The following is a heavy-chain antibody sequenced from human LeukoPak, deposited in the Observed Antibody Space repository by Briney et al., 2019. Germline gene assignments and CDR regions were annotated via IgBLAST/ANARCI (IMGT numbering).Heavy chain of an antibody. CDR1: GFTFSSYS. V-gene: IGHV3-20*04. CDR2: INWNGGST. Sequence: GGSLRLSCAASGFTFSSYSMNWVRQAPGKGLEWVSGINWNGGSTGYADSVKGRFTISRDNAKNSLYLQMNSLRAEDTALYYCAREKGGYCSGGSCYTSSHFDYWGQGTLVTVSS. CDR3: AREKGGYCSGGSCYTSSHFDY. J-gene: IGHJ4*02. D-gene: IGHD2-15*01.